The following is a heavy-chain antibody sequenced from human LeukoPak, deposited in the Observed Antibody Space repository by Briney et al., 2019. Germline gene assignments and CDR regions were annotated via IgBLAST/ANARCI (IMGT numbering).Heavy chain of an antibody. CDR3: AKGATRGYYLALDF. CDR1: GFTFNNCG. D-gene: IGHD2-15*01. Sequence: GGSLRLSCAASGFTFNNCGMSWVRQALGKGLEWVSTITTSGDNKYYADSVKGRFTISRDNSKNTLILQMSSLRAEDSALYYCAKGATRGYYLALDFWGQGALVTVSS. CDR2: ITTSGDNK. J-gene: IGHJ4*02. V-gene: IGHV3-23*01.